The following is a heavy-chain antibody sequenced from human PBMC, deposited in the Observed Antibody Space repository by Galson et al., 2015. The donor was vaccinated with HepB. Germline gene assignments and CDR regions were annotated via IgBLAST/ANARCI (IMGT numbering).Heavy chain of an antibody. CDR1: GYTFTGYY. CDR3: ARGGYCSSTSCAGWRWFDP. CDR2: INPNSGGT. J-gene: IGHJ5*02. V-gene: IGHV1-2*02. Sequence: SVKVSCKASGYTFTGYYMHWVRQAPGQGLEWMGWINPNSGGTNYAQKFQGRVTMTRDTSISTAYMELSRLRSDDTAVYYCARGGYCSSTSCAGWRWFDPWGQGTLVTVSS. D-gene: IGHD2-2*01.